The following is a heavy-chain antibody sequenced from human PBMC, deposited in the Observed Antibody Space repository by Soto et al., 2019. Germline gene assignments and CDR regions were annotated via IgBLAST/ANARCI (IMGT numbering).Heavy chain of an antibody. D-gene: IGHD3-16*01. CDR2: IYYTGST. V-gene: IGHV4-39*01. Sequence: PSETLSLTCTVSGGSISDNSFCWGWIRQPPGKDLEWIGNIYYTGSTKYNPSLKSRGTISVVTSQNRFSLSLTSVTAADTAIYYCARLWFKYDSSGPLDAWGQGTAVTVSS. J-gene: IGHJ6*02. CDR3: ARLWFKYDSSGPLDA. CDR1: GGSISDNSFC.